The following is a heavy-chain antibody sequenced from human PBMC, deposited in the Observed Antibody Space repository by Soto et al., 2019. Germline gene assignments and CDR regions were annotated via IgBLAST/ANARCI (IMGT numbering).Heavy chain of an antibody. CDR1: GFTFSSYG. Sequence: GGSLRLSCAASGFTFSSYGMHWVRQAPGKGLEWVAVISYDGSNKYYADSVKGRLTISRDNSKNTLYLQMNSLRAEDTAVYYCAKDRGYCSGGSCYPVTAQPPDYWGQGTLVTVSS. D-gene: IGHD2-15*01. CDR3: AKDRGYCSGGSCYPVTAQPPDY. CDR2: ISYDGSNK. V-gene: IGHV3-30*18. J-gene: IGHJ4*02.